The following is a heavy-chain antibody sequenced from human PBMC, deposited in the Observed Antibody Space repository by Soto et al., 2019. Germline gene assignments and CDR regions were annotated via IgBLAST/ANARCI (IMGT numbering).Heavy chain of an antibody. CDR3: ARDLPLDDPAITQYGGGRNYYYYGMDV. D-gene: IGHD2-15*01. CDR2: INPNSGGT. CDR1: GYTFTGYY. J-gene: IGHJ6*02. V-gene: IGHV1-2*04. Sequence: ASVKVSCKASGYTFTGYYMHWVRRAPGQGLEWMGWINPNSGGTNYAQKFQGWVTMTRDTSISTAYMELSRLRSDDTAVYYCARDLPLDDPAITQYGGGRNYYYYGMDVWGQGTTVTVSS.